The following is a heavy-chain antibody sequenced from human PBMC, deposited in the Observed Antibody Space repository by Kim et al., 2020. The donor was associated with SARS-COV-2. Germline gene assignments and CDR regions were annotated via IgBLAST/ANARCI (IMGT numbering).Heavy chain of an antibody. D-gene: IGHD2-2*01. CDR3: ARGGVPAAMSYYYYGMDV. Sequence: TSRITISVDTSKNQFSLKLSSVPAADTAVYYCARGGVPAAMSYYYYGMDVWGQGTTVTVSS. J-gene: IGHJ6*02. V-gene: IGHV4-39*07.